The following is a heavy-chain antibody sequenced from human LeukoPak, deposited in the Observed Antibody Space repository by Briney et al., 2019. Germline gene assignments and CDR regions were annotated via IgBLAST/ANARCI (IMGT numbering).Heavy chain of an antibody. J-gene: IGHJ4*02. CDR1: GGSFSGYY. Sequence: SETLSLTCAVYGGSFSGYYWSWIRQPPGKGLEWIGEINHSGSTNYNPSLKSRVTISVDTSKNQFSLKLSSVTAADTAVYYCARHVLSARYFDYWGQGTLVTVSS. D-gene: IGHD3-10*02. V-gene: IGHV4-34*01. CDR3: ARHVLSARYFDY. CDR2: INHSGST.